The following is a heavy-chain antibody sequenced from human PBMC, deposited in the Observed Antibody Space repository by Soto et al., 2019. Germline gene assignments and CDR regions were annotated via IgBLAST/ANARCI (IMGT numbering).Heavy chain of an antibody. V-gene: IGHV1-18*01. J-gene: IGHJ6*02. CDR1: GYSFTRYG. Sequence: GASVKVSCKASGYSFTRYGIAWARQAPGQGLEWRGWINTYNGNTNYAQNLQGRVTLTTDTSTSTAYMELTSLRIEDTAVYYCAKDQVSGYSSGRTMDVWGQGTTVTVSS. D-gene: IGHD6-25*01. CDR3: AKDQVSGYSSGRTMDV. CDR2: INTYNGNT.